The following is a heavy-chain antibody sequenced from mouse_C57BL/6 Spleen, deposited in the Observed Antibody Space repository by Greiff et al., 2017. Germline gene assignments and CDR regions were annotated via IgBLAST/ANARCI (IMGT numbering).Heavy chain of an antibody. J-gene: IGHJ3*01. CDR2: IYPGDGDT. Sequence: QVQLQQSGAELVKPGASVKISCKASGYAFSSYWMNWVKQRPGKGLEWIGQIYPGDGDTTYNGKFTGKATLTADKSSSTAYMQLISLTSEDSAVYFFARGVDYGWFAYWGQGTLVTVSA. D-gene: IGHD2-4*01. CDR1: GYAFSSYW. V-gene: IGHV1-80*01. CDR3: ARGVDYGWFAY.